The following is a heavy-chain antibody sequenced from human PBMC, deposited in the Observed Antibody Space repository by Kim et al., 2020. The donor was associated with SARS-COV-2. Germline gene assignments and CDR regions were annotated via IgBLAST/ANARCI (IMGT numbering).Heavy chain of an antibody. D-gene: IGHD3-22*01. J-gene: IGHJ5*02. CDR3: ARAPYYYDSSGYYP. Sequence: ADSVKGRFTITRDNAKNSLYLQMNSLRAEDTALYYCARAPYYYDSSGYYPWGQGTLVTVSS. V-gene: IGHV3-20*03.